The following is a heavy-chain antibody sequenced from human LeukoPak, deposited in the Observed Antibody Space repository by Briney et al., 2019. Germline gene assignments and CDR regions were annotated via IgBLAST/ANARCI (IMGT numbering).Heavy chain of an antibody. CDR2: ISWYSGSI. J-gene: IGHJ4*02. CDR3: AVALDSSGPAPIYY. CDR1: GFTFDDYA. D-gene: IGHD3-22*01. Sequence: GGSMRLSCAASGFTFDDYAMHWVRQAPGRGREWVSGISWYSGSIGYAGSVKGRFTISRGNAKNSLYLQVNRQRAEDMALYYCAVALDSSGPAPIYYGSQGTLVSVHS. V-gene: IGHV3-9*03.